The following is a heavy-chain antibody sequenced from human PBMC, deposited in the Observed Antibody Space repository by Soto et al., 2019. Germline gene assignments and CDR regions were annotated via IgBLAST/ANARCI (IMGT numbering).Heavy chain of an antibody. J-gene: IGHJ4*02. CDR3: ARRDIALMVYAIDY. D-gene: IGHD2-8*01. Sequence: GMEWIGSIYYSGSTYYNPSLKSRVTISVDTSKNQFSLKLSSVTAADTAVYYCARRDIALMVYAIDYWGQGTLVTVSS. CDR2: IYYSGST. V-gene: IGHV4-39*01.